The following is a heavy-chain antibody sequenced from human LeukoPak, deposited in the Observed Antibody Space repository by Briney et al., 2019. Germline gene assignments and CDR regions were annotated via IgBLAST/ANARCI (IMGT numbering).Heavy chain of an antibody. CDR1: GYSFTSYA. V-gene: IGHV1-3*01. D-gene: IGHD3-22*01. Sequence: ASVKVSCKASGYSFTSYAVHWVRQAPGQKLEWMGWINAGSANTKYSQKFQGRVTFTSDTSADTAYMELNSLRSEDTAVYYRARNGVTTPGMDVWGQGTTVSVS. J-gene: IGHJ6*02. CDR2: INAGSANT. CDR3: ARNGVTTPGMDV.